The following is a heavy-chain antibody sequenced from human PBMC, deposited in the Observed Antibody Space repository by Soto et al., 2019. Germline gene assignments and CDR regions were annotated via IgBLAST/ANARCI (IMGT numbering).Heavy chain of an antibody. Sequence: EVSLVESGGGLVQPGGSLRLSCAASGFTFSNYGMNWDRLAPGKGLEWISYISGSSNSVYHADSVKGRFTISRDNAKNSVSLQMNSLRDEDTAVYYYERTDYHTCAHWGHSSLVTVAS. V-gene: IGHV3-48*02. D-gene: IGHD3-10*01. J-gene: IGHJ1*01. CDR1: GFTFSNYG. CDR3: ERTDYHTCAH. CDR2: ISGSSNSV.